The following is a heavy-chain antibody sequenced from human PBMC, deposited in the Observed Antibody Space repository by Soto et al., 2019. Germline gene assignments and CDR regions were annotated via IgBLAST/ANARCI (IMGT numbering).Heavy chain of an antibody. D-gene: IGHD2-21*02. V-gene: IGHV1-8*01. CDR1: GYTFTSYD. J-gene: IGHJ4*02. CDR3: ANGPPRDCGGDCYYGVDY. CDR2: MNPKSGNT. Sequence: QVQLVQSGAEVKKPGASVKVSCKASGYTFTSYDINWVRQATGQGLEWMGWMNPKSGNTGYAQKFQGRVTMTRDTSISKAYMERSSLRSEDTAVYYCANGPPRDCGGDCYYGVDYWGQGTLVTVSS.